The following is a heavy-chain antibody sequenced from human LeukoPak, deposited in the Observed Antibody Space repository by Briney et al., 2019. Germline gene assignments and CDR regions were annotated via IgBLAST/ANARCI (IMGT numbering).Heavy chain of an antibody. V-gene: IGHV3-30*02. CDR2: IRNDGGYT. CDR1: GFTLSNYG. J-gene: IGHJ4*02. Sequence: GGSLRLSCAASGFTLSNYGLHWVRQAPGKGLECVSFIRNDGGYTFYAGSVRGRFTISRDNSKNTLYMQMNNLRVEDTAVYYCTRERYCSGASCYSDNTYFDSWGQGTLVTVSS. D-gene: IGHD2-2*01. CDR3: TRERYCSGASCYSDNTYFDS.